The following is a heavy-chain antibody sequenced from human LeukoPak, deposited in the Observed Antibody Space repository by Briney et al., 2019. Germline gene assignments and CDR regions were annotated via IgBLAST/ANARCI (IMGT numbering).Heavy chain of an antibody. Sequence: PSETLSLTCTVSGGSISSYYWSWIRQPAGKGLEWIGRIYTSGSNNYNPSLKSRVTMSVDTSKNQFSLKLSSVTAADTAVYYCARDKYDILTGYEYFDYWGQGTLVTVSS. CDR2: IYTSGSN. D-gene: IGHD3-9*01. J-gene: IGHJ4*02. V-gene: IGHV4-4*07. CDR3: ARDKYDILTGYEYFDY. CDR1: GGSISSYY.